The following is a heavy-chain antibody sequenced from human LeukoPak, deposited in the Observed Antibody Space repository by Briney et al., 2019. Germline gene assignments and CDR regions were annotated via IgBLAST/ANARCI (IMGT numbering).Heavy chain of an antibody. CDR2: INAGNGNT. CDR3: ARSSSGSSPNWYFDL. V-gene: IGHV1-3*01. D-gene: IGHD3-22*01. CDR1: GYTFTSYA. Sequence: ASVKVSCKASGYTFTSYAMHWVRQAPGQRLEWMGWINAGNGNTKYSQKFQGRVTITRDTSASTAYMELSSLRSDDTALYYCARSSSGSSPNWYFDLWGRGTLVTVSS. J-gene: IGHJ2*01.